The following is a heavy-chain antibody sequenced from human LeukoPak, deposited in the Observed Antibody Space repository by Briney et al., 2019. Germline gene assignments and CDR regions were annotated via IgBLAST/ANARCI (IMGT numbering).Heavy chain of an antibody. J-gene: IGHJ4*02. CDR2: IKSKTDGGTT. Sequence: GGSLRLSCAASGFTFSNAWMSWVRQAPGKGLEWVGRIKSKTDGGTTDYAAPVKGRFTISRDDSKNTLYLQMNSLKTEDTALYFCTTDRLWGVWRQSNSFDYWGQGTLVAVSS. CDR3: TTDRLWGVWRQSNSFDY. CDR1: GFTFSNAW. D-gene: IGHD3-3*01. V-gene: IGHV3-15*01.